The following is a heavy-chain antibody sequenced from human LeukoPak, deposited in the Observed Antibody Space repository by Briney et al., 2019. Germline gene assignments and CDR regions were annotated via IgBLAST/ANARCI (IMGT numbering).Heavy chain of an antibody. J-gene: IGHJ3*02. V-gene: IGHV4-59*01. D-gene: IGHD3-22*01. CDR3: ARGGYYYDSSGYWGAFDI. CDR2: IYYSGRT. CDR1: GVSISSYY. Sequence: SETLSLTCTVSGVSISSYYWSWIRQPPGKGLEWIGYIYYSGRTNYNPSLKSRVTISVDTSKNQFSLKMSSVTAADTAVYYCARGGYYYDSSGYWGAFDIWGQGAMVTVSS.